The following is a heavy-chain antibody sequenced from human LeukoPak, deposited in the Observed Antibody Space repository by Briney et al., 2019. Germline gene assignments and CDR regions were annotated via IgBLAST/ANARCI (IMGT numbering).Heavy chain of an antibody. Sequence: PGGSLRPSCAASGFTVSSNYMSWVRQAPGKGLEWVSVIYSGGSTYYADSVEGRFTISRDNSKNTLYLQMNSLRAEDTAVYYCARLEMATITFDYWGQGTLVTVSS. CDR2: IYSGGST. J-gene: IGHJ4*02. D-gene: IGHD5-24*01. V-gene: IGHV3-53*01. CDR1: GFTVSSNY. CDR3: ARLEMATITFDY.